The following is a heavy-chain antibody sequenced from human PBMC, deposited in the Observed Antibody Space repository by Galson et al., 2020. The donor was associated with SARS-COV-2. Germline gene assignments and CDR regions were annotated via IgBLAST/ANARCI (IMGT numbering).Heavy chain of an antibody. V-gene: IGHV3-66*01. D-gene: IGHD7-27*01. Sequence: TGGSLRLSCAASGFTVSSNYMSWVRQAPGKGLEWVSVIYSGGSTYYADSVKGRFTISRDNSKNTLYLQMNSLRAEDTAVYYCSRDLGPYAFDIWGQETMVTVSS. CDR3: SRDLGPYAFDI. CDR2: IYSGGST. J-gene: IGHJ3*02. CDR1: GFTVSSNY.